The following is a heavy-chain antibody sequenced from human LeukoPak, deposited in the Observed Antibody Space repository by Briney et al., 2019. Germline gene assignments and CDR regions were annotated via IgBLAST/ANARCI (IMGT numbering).Heavy chain of an antibody. CDR1: GYTFTGYY. J-gene: IGHJ4*02. D-gene: IGHD3-22*01. V-gene: IGHV1-2*02. Sequence: ASVKVSCKASGYTFTGYYMHWVRQAPGQGREWMGWINPNSGGTNYAQKFQGRVTMTRDTSISTAYMELSRLRSDDTAVYYCARDLPRGPYYYDSSGQDWGQGTLVTVSS. CDR2: INPNSGGT. CDR3: ARDLPRGPYYYDSSGQD.